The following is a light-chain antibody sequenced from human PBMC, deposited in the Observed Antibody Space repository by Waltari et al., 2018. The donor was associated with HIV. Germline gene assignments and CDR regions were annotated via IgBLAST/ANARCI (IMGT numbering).Light chain of an antibody. CDR2: EDS. CDR3: YSTDSSANHGV. CDR1: ALAQIL. J-gene: IGLJ3*02. V-gene: IGLV3-10*01. Sequence: DLTQPPLVSVSVGQTASNTCPGAALAQILAPCYQQKSGQAPVLVIYEDSRRPSGISERFSGSSSGTVATFTISGAQVEDAADYYCYSTDSSANHGVFGGGTKLTVL.